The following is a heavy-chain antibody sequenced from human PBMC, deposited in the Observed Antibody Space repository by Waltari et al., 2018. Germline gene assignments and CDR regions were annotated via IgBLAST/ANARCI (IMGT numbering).Heavy chain of an antibody. J-gene: IGHJ6*03. D-gene: IGHD2-2*02. CDR2: INHSGST. CDR1: GGSFRGYY. Sequence: QVQLQQWGAGLLKPSETLSLTCAVYGGSFRGYYWSWIRQPPGKGLEWIGEINHSGSTNYNPSLKSRVTISVDTSKNQFSLKLSSVTAADTAVYYCARGGYCSSTSCYKANYYYYYYMDVWGKGTTVTISS. V-gene: IGHV4-34*01. CDR3: ARGGYCSSTSCYKANYYYYYYMDV.